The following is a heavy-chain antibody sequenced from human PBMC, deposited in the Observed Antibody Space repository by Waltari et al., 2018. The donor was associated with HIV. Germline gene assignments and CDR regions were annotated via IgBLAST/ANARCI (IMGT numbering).Heavy chain of an antibody. V-gene: IGHV4-61*02. J-gene: IGHJ4*02. Sequence: QVQLQESGPGLVKPSQTLSLTCTVSGGSISSGSYYWSWIRQPAGKGLEWSGRIYTSGSTNYNPSLKSRVTISVDTSKNQFSLKLSSVTAADTAVYYCARGDTAMSVDYWGQGTLVTVSS. D-gene: IGHD5-18*01. CDR3: ARGDTAMSVDY. CDR1: GGSISSGSYY. CDR2: IYTSGST.